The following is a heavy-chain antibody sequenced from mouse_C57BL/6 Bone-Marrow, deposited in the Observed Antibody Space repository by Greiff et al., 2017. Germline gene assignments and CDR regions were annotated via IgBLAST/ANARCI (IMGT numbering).Heavy chain of an antibody. CDR1: GFNIKDDY. J-gene: IGHJ1*03. CDR3: NHFWYFDV. V-gene: IGHV14-4*01. CDR2: IDPENGDT. Sequence: VHVKQSGAELVRPGASVKLSCTASGFNIKDDYMHWVKQRPEQGLEWIGWIDPENGDTEYASKFQGKATITADTSSNTAYLQLSRLTSEDTDVDYYNHFWYFDVWGTGTTVTVSS.